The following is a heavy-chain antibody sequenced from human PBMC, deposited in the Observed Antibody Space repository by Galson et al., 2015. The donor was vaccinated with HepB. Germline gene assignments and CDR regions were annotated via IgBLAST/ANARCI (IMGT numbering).Heavy chain of an antibody. CDR1: GFTFSSYS. CDR2: ISSSSSTI. J-gene: IGHJ6*02. D-gene: IGHD3-10*01. CDR3: ARVRSELLWFGPYGMDV. Sequence: SLRLSCAASGFTFSSYSMNWVRQAPGKGLEWVSYISSSSSTIYYADSVKGRFTISRDNAKNSLYLQMNSLRAEDTAVYYCARVRSELLWFGPYGMDVWGQGTTVTVSS. V-gene: IGHV3-48*04.